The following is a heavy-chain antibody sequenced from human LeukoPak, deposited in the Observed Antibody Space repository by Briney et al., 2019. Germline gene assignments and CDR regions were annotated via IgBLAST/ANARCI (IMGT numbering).Heavy chain of an antibody. CDR3: ARDSYYYDSSGYRGFDY. Sequence: SETLSLTCAVYGGSFSGYYWSWIRQPPGKGLEWIGEINHSGSTNYNPSLKSRVTISVDTSKKQFSLKLRSVTAADTAVYYCARDSYYYDSSGYRGFDYWGQGTLVTVSS. CDR2: INHSGST. D-gene: IGHD3-22*01. V-gene: IGHV4-34*01. J-gene: IGHJ4*02. CDR1: GGSFSGYY.